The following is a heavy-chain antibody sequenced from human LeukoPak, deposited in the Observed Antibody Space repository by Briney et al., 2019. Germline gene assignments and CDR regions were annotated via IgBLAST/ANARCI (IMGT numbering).Heavy chain of an antibody. CDR3: AKDATEYGDSHFGC. V-gene: IGHV3-33*06. Sequence: PGGSLRLSCAASGFTFSSYGMHWVRQAPGKGLEWVAVIWNDVSHEYYADSEKGRFTISRDNSRNTVYLQMNSLRAEDTAVYYCAKDATEYGDSHFGCWGQGSLVTVSS. J-gene: IGHJ4*02. CDR1: GFTFSSYG. CDR2: IWNDVSHE. D-gene: IGHD4-17*01.